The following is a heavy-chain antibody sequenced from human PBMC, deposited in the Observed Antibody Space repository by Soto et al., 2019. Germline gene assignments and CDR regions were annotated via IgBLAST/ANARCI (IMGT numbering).Heavy chain of an antibody. CDR1: GSTFTGYY. V-gene: IGHV1-2*02. J-gene: IGHJ4*02. D-gene: IGHD3-22*01. CDR2: INPNSGGT. Sequence: GASVKVSCKASGSTFTGYYLHWVRQAPGQGLEWMGWINPNSGGTNYTQKFQGRVTMTRDTSISTAYMELSRLRSDDTAVYYCARDFGGSLYYYDSRGFYYLDSWGQGTLVTVSS. CDR3: ARDFGGSLYYYDSRGFYYLDS.